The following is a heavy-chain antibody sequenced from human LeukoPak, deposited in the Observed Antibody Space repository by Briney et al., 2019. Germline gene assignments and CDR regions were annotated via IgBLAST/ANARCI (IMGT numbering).Heavy chain of an antibody. CDR2: INPSGGST. Sequence: GASVKVSCKASGYTFTSYAMNWVRQAPGQGLEWMGIINPSGGSTSYAQKFQGRVTMTRDTSTSTVYMELSSLRSEDTAVYYCARDRHYCSSTSCLLGYDYWGQGTLVTVSS. CDR1: GYTFTSYA. J-gene: IGHJ4*02. CDR3: ARDRHYCSSTSCLLGYDY. D-gene: IGHD2-2*01. V-gene: IGHV1-46*01.